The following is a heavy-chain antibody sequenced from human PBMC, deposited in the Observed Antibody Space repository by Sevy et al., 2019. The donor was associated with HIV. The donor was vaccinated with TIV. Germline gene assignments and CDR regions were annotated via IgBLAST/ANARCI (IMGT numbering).Heavy chain of an antibody. CDR2: ISPYTGDT. CDR3: ARDKPQGVVVLPGAMWGGVDY. V-gene: IGHV1-18*01. D-gene: IGHD2-2*01. CDR1: GYTFRSYG. Sequence: ASVKVSCRTSGYTFRSYGISWVRQAPGQGLEWMGWISPYTGDTDFAQKVQGRVSMTSDTSTNTADMELRSLRSDDTAVYYCARDKPQGVVVLPGAMWGGVDYWGQGTLVTVSS. J-gene: IGHJ4*02.